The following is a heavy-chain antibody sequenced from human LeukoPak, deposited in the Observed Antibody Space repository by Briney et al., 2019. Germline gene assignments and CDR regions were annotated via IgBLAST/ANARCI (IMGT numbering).Heavy chain of an antibody. CDR1: GFTFSNYA. Sequence: GGSLRLSCAASGFTFSNYAISWVRQAPGKGLEWVSAISGSGRSTYYADSVKGRFTISRDNSKNTLYLQMNSLRAEDTAVYYCAKDQYYGSGSYYISDYWGQGTLVTVSS. D-gene: IGHD3-10*01. CDR2: ISGSGRST. V-gene: IGHV3-23*01. CDR3: AKDQYYGSGSYYISDY. J-gene: IGHJ4*02.